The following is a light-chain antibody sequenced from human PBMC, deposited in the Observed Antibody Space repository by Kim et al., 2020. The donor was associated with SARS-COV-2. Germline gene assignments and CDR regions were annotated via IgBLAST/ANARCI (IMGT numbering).Light chain of an antibody. CDR2: AKD. J-gene: IGLJ2*01. CDR1: SLRQYY. Sequence: SSELTQDPAVSVALGQTVRITCQGDSLRQYYATWYQQKARQAPVLVFYAKDKRPSGVPDRFSGSTSGNTASLTITGAQAADEADYYCKSRDSRGKVVFSGGTQLTVL. V-gene: IGLV3-19*01. CDR3: KSRDSRGKVV.